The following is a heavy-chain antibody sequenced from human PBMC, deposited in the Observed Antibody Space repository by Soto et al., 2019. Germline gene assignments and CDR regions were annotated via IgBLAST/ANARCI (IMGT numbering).Heavy chain of an antibody. V-gene: IGHV1-58*01. CDR3: AADPGYYYGSGSYMTNDY. J-gene: IGHJ4*02. CDR2: IVVGSGNT. CDR1: GFTFTSSA. D-gene: IGHD3-10*01. Sequence: QMQLVQSGPEVKKPGTSVKVSCKASGFTFTSSAVQWVRQARGQRLEWIGWIVVGSGNTNYAQKFQERVTITRDMSTSTAYMELSSLRSEDTAVYYCAADPGYYYGSGSYMTNDYWGQGTLVTVSS.